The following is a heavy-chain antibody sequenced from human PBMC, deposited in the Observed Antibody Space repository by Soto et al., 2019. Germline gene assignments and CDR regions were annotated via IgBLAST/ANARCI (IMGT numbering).Heavy chain of an antibody. CDR2: IYPGDSDA. Sequence: GESLKISCKTSGYSFLNYWIGWVRQMPGKGLEWMGIIYPGDSDARYSPSFQGQVTIAADKSISTVYLQWSSLKASDAAMYYCARHIVDTSMTASFNYWGQGTQVTVSS. CDR1: GYSFLNYW. J-gene: IGHJ4*02. CDR3: ARHIVDTSMTASFNY. D-gene: IGHD5-18*01. V-gene: IGHV5-51*01.